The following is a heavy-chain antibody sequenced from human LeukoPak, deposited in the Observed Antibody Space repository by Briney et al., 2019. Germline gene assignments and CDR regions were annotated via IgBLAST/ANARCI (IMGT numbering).Heavy chain of an antibody. J-gene: IGHJ6*02. CDR1: GFTVSSNY. Sequence: PGGCLRVSCVASGFTVSSNYMSWVGQAPGRGGEWVSLIYSGGSTYYADSVKGRFTISRDNSKNTLYLQMNSLRAEDTAVYYCARGKIPYYGMDVWGQGTTVTVSS. CDR2: IYSGGST. V-gene: IGHV3-66*01. CDR3: ARGKIPYYGMDV.